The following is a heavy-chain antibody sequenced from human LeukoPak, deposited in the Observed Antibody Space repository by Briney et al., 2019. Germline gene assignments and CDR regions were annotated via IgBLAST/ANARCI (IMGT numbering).Heavy chain of an antibody. CDR3: ARGTRGDYVYHRGNFRRMVYYYSMDV. D-gene: IGHD4-17*01. Sequence: SETLSLTCTVSGGSISSYYWSWIRRPPGKGLEWIGYIYYSGSTNYNPSLKSRVTISVDTSKNQFSLKLSSVTAADTAVYYCARGTRGDYVYHRGNFRRMVYYYSMDVWGKGTTVTVSS. V-gene: IGHV4-59*01. CDR2: IYYSGST. CDR1: GGSISSYY. J-gene: IGHJ6*04.